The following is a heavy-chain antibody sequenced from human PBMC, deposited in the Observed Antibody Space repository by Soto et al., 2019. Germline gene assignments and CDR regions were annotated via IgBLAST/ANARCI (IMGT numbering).Heavy chain of an antibody. V-gene: IGHV1-18*04. CDR1: GYSFHNFG. J-gene: IGHJ4*02. CDR3: ARGPPSGSFSLTPRY. D-gene: IGHD1-26*01. CDR2: ISGQIAKT. Sequence: ASVKVSCKASGYSFHNFGIIWVRQAPGQGLEWMGWISGQIAKTNYAQKFQGKVTMTTDTSTSTAYMELSTLTYDDTAMYYCARGPPSGSFSLTPRYWGQGTLVTVSS.